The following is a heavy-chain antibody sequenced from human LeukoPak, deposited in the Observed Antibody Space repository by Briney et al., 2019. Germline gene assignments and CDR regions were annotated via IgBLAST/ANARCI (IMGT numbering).Heavy chain of an antibody. V-gene: IGHV3-15*01. Sequence: GGSLRLSCAASGFTFSNAWMSWVRQAPGKGLEWVGRIKSKTDGWTTDYAAPVKGRFTISRDDSKNTLYLQMNSLKTEDTAVYYCTTEGYYDILTGYSWDAFDIWGQGTMVTVSS. CDR2: IKSKTDGWTT. D-gene: IGHD3-9*01. CDR1: GFTFSNAW. CDR3: TTEGYYDILTGYSWDAFDI. J-gene: IGHJ3*02.